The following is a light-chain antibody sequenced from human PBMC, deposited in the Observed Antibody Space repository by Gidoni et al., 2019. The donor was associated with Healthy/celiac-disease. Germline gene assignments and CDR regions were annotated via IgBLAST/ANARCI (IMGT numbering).Light chain of an antibody. V-gene: IGKV3-20*01. Sequence: EVVLTQSPGTLSVSQGQRATLSCRASQSVSSSSLAWYQQKPGQAPSLLIYDASRRATGIPDRFSGSGSGTDFTLTISRLEPEDFAVYYCQQYGSSPPMYTFGQGTKLEIK. J-gene: IGKJ2*01. CDR1: QSVSSSS. CDR2: DAS. CDR3: QQYGSSPPMYT.